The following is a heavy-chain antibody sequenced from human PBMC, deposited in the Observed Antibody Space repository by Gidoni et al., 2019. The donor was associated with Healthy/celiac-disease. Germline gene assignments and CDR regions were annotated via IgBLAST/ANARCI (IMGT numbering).Heavy chain of an antibody. CDR2: INAGNGNT. D-gene: IGHD2-21*01. CDR1: GYTFTSSA. V-gene: IGHV1-3*01. CDR3: ARDKYCGGDCYHWYFDL. J-gene: IGHJ2*01. Sequence: QLVQSGAEVKKPGASVTVSCKASGYTFTSSAMHWVRPAPGQRLEWMGWINAGNGNTKYSQKFQGRVTITRDTSASTAYMELSSLRSEDTAVYYCARDKYCGGDCYHWYFDLWGRGTLVTVSS.